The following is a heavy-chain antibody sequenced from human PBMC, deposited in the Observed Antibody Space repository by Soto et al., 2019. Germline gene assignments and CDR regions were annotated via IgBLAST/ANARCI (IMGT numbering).Heavy chain of an antibody. J-gene: IGHJ4*02. Sequence: ESGGGLVQPGGSLRLSCTASGFSFSTYWLSWLRQAPGKGLEWVARINEDGAAKYYVDPVKGRFTVSRDNTKNSLYLQMNSLRAEDTALYFCAKDKLNSNYEYYFDDWGQGTLVTVSS. CDR3: AKDKLNSNYEYYFDD. D-gene: IGHD4-4*01. CDR1: GFSFSTYW. CDR2: INEDGAAK. V-gene: IGHV3-7*03.